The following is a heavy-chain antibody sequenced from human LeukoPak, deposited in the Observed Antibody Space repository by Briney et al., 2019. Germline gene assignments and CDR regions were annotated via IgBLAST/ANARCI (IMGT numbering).Heavy chain of an antibody. D-gene: IGHD3-3*01. CDR3: ARDRAIFGVSSGY. V-gene: IGHV3-9*01. J-gene: IGHJ4*02. CDR1: GFTFDDYA. CDR2: ISWNSGSI. Sequence: PGRSLRLSCAASGFTFDDYAMHWVRQAPGKGLEWVSGISWNSGSIGYADSVKGRFTISRDNAKNSLYLQMNSLRAEDTAVYYCARDRAIFGVSSGYWGQGTLVTVSS.